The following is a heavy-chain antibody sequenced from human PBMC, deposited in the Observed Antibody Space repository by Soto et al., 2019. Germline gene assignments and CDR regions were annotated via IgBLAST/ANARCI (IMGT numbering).Heavy chain of an antibody. J-gene: IGHJ6*02. Sequence: ASVKVSCKASGYTFTGYYMHWVRQAPGQGLEWMGWINPNSGGTNYAQKFQGWVTMTRDTSISTAYMELSRLRSDDTAVYYCARAVVSAYSSSSEQTESDYYYYGMDVWGQGTTVTVSS. CDR2: INPNSGGT. CDR1: GYTFTGYY. V-gene: IGHV1-2*04. CDR3: ARAVVSAYSSSSEQTESDYYYYGMDV. D-gene: IGHD6-6*01.